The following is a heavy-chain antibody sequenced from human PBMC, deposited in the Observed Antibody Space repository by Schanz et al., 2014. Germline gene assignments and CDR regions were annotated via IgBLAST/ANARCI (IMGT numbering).Heavy chain of an antibody. Sequence: EVQLLDSGGGLVQPGRSLRLSCAASGFTFSTYAMSWVRQAPGKGLEWVSSISSSGSYIYYADSVKGRFSISRDNAKNSLFLQMNRLRAEDTALYYCARDSRPNYDFLTAYYSIDYWGQGTLVTVSS. D-gene: IGHD3-9*01. CDR2: ISSSGSYI. J-gene: IGHJ4*02. CDR1: GFTFSTYA. CDR3: ARDSRPNYDFLTAYYSIDY. V-gene: IGHV3-21*01.